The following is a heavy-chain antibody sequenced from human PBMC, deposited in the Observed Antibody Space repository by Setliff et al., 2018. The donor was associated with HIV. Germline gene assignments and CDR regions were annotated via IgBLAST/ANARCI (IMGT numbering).Heavy chain of an antibody. V-gene: IGHV3-21*06. J-gene: IGHJ4*02. D-gene: IGHD4-17*01. CDR2: ISSSSDYI. Sequence: GGSLRLSCAASGFTFSSYTMNWVRQAPGKGLEWVSSISSSSDYIYYADSVKGRFTISRDNVKNTVYLHMNSLRDEDTAIYFCTRAPPTTVVSFFDYWGQGTLVTVSS. CDR1: GFTFSSYT. CDR3: TRAPPTTVVSFFDY.